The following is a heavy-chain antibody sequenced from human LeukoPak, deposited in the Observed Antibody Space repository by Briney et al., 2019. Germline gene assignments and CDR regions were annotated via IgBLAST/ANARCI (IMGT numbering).Heavy chain of an antibody. D-gene: IGHD6-13*01. CDR1: GNTFTNYW. Sequence: GESLKISCWGSGNTFTNYWIAWVRQMPGKGLEWMGIIYPGDSDTRYSPSFQGQVTISADKSISTAYLQWNSLKASDTAIYYCARRVGITATGAVFWFDPWGQGTLVTVSS. V-gene: IGHV5-51*01. CDR2: IYPGDSDT. CDR3: ARRVGITATGAVFWFDP. J-gene: IGHJ5*02.